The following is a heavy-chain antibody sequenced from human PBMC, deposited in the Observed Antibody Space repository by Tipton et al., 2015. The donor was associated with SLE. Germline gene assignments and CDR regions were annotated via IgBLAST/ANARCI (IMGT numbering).Heavy chain of an antibody. CDR3: ARLGGTMVLTPGALDP. D-gene: IGHD4/OR15-4a*01. CDR1: GGSFSVYH. Sequence: TLSLTCAVYGGSFSVYHWTWIRQPPGKGLEWIGSIYHSGRTSYNPSLKSRVTISVDTSKNQFSLNLSSVTAADTAVYYCARLGGTMVLTPGALDPWGQGTMVAVSS. V-gene: IGHV4-34*01. J-gene: IGHJ3*01. CDR2: IYHSGRT.